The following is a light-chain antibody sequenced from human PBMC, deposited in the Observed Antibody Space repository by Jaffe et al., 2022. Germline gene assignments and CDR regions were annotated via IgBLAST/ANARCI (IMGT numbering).Light chain of an antibody. Sequence: DIQMTQSPSSLSASVGDRVTIFCRASQNIYMYVNWYQQKPGKAPKLLIYAASTPQSGVPSRFSGSGSGTEFTLTISSLQPDDLAYYYCQQNHSPPRTFGHGTKLEIK. CDR3: QQNHSPPRT. CDR2: AAS. J-gene: IGKJ2*01. V-gene: IGKV1-39*01. CDR1: QNIYMY.